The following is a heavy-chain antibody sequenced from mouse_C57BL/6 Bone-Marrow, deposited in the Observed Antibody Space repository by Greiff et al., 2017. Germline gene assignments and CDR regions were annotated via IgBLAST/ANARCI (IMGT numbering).Heavy chain of an antibody. CDR2: ISYDGSN. D-gene: IGHD2-4*01. V-gene: IGHV3-6*01. CDR3: AREEDDYDFDY. J-gene: IGHJ2*01. CDR1: GYSITSGYY. Sequence: ESGPGLVKPSQSLSLTCSVTGYSITSGYYWNWIRQFPGNKLEWMGYISYDGSNNYNPSLKNRISITRDTSKNQFFLKLNSVTTEDTATYYCAREEDDYDFDYWGQGTTLTVSS.